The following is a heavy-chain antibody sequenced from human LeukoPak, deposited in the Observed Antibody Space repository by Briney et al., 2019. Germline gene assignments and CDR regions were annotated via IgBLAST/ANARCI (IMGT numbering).Heavy chain of an antibody. J-gene: IGHJ4*02. V-gene: IGHV3-48*03. CDR2: ISSSVSTI. CDR1: GFTFSSYE. D-gene: IGHD3-10*01. CDR3: ARGPSVYFDY. Sequence: GSLPLSCAASGFTFSSYEMNWVRQAPGKGLEWVSYISSSVSTIYYADSVKGRFTISTDNATNSLYLQMTILRAEDTAVYYCARGPSVYFDYWGQGTLVTVSS.